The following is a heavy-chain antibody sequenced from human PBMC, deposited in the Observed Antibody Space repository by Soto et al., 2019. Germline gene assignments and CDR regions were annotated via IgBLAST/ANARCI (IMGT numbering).Heavy chain of an antibody. J-gene: IGHJ4*01. D-gene: IGHD6-19*01. V-gene: IGHV3-33*01. CDR2: IWYDGSNT. Sequence: GGSLRLSCVASGFFFRDFGMHWVRQAPGKGLEWVSVIWYDGSNTYQGESVKGRLTMSRDISKNTLYLQMDSLRPEDTAVYYCAIAMAGKGHPFDYWGHGTLVPVSS. CDR3: AIAMAGKGHPFDY. CDR1: GFFFRDFG.